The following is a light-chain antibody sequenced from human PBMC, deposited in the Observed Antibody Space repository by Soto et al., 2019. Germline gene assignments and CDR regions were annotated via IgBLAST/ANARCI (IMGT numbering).Light chain of an antibody. J-gene: IGLJ1*01. V-gene: IGLV2-14*01. CDR3: TSYTSRSTLTYV. CDR1: SSDVGGYNY. Sequence: QSVLTQPASVSGSPGQSITISCTGTSSDVGGYNYVSWYQQHPGKAPKLMIYEVSNRPSGVSNRFSGSKSGNTASLTISGLTAEEEADHYSTSYTSRSTLTYVFGTETKVTVL. CDR2: EVS.